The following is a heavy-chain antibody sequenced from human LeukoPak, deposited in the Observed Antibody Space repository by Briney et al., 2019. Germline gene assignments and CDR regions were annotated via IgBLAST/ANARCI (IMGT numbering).Heavy chain of an antibody. D-gene: IGHD3-22*01. CDR1: GYSISSGYY. Sequence: SETLSLTCTVSGYSISSGYYWGWIRQPPGKGLEWSGSIYHSGSTYYNPSLKSRVTISVDTSKNQFSLKLSSVTAADTAVYYCARDYYDSSGEFDPWGQGTLVTVSS. J-gene: IGHJ5*02. V-gene: IGHV4-38-2*02. CDR2: IYHSGST. CDR3: ARDYYDSSGEFDP.